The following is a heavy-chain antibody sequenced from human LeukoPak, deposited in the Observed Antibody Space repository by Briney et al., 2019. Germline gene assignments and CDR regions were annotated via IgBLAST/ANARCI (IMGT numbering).Heavy chain of an antibody. V-gene: IGHV4-39*07. Sequence: SETLSLTCTVSGGSISSSSYYWGWIRQPPGKGLEWIGSIYYSGSTYYNPSLKSRVTISVDTSKNQFSLKLSSVTAADTAVYYCARDQGYGGKGPYYYYYGMDVWGQGTTVAVSS. CDR2: IYYSGST. CDR1: GGSISSSSYY. D-gene: IGHD4-23*01. J-gene: IGHJ6*02. CDR3: ARDQGYGGKGPYYYYYGMDV.